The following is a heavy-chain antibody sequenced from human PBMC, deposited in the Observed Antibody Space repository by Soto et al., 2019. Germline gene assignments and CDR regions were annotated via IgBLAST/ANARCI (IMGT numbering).Heavy chain of an antibody. CDR3: ARGGFGYTNYYGMDV. CDR1: GYTFTGYY. V-gene: IGHV1-2*04. D-gene: IGHD2-2*02. Sequence: ASVKVSCKASGYTFTGYYMHWVRQAPGQGLEWMGWINPNSGGTNYAQKFQGWVTMTRDTSISTAYMELSRLRSDDTAVYYCARGGFGYTNYYGMDVWGQGTTVTVSS. J-gene: IGHJ6*02. CDR2: INPNSGGT.